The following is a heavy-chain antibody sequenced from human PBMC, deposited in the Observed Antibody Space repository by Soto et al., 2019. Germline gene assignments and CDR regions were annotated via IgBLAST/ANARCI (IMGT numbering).Heavy chain of an antibody. V-gene: IGHV4-59*01. CDR2: IYYSGST. Sequence: SETLSLTCTVSGGSISSYYWSWIRQPPGKGLEWIGYIYYSGSTNYNPSLKSRVTISVDTSKNQFSLKLSSVTAADTAVYYCARAHGLYDILTGPWNYYYYYYMDVWGKGTTVTVSS. CDR1: GGSISSYY. D-gene: IGHD3-9*01. J-gene: IGHJ6*03. CDR3: ARAHGLYDILTGPWNYYYYYYMDV.